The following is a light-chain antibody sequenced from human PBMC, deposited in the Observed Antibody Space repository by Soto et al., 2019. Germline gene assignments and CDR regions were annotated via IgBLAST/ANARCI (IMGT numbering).Light chain of an antibody. CDR3: LSFDNSPSTYV. V-gene: IGLV1-40*01. CDR1: SSNIGAGYD. J-gene: IGLJ1*01. CDR2: GNS. Sequence: SGLTQPGLVSGAPGQRVTISCTGRSSNIGAGYDVHWYQQLPGTAPKLLIYGNSNRPSGVPDRFSGSKSGTSASLAITGLQAEDEADYYCLSFDNSPSTYVF.